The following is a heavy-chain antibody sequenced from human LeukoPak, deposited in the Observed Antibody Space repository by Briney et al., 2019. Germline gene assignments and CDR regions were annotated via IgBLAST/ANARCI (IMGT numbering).Heavy chain of an antibody. V-gene: IGHV4-4*02. CDR3: ARLRYLRYFDY. D-gene: IGHD3-9*01. CDR2: IYHSGST. J-gene: IGHJ4*02. CDR1: GGSIISTNW. Sequence: SGTLSLTCAVSGGSIISTNWWSWVRQPPGKGLEWIGEIYHSGSTNYNPSLKSRVTISVDTSKNQFSLKLSSVTAADTAVYYCARLRYLRYFDYWGQGTLVTASS.